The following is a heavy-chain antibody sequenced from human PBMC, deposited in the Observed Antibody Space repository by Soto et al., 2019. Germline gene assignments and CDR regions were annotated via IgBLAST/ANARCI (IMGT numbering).Heavy chain of an antibody. V-gene: IGHV1-18*01. J-gene: IGHJ4*02. CDR3: ARTSLGAVAGTTIDY. D-gene: IGHD6-19*01. CDR1: GYTFTSYG. Sequence: ASVKVSCKAAGYTFTSYGISWVRQAPGQGLEWMGWISAYNGNTNYAQKLQGRVTMTTDTSTSTAYMELRSLRSDDTAVYYCARTSLGAVAGTTIDYWGQGTLVTVSS. CDR2: ISAYNGNT.